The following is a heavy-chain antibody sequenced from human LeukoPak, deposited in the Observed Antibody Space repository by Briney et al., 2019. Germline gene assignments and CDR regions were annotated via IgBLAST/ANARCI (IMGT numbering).Heavy chain of an antibody. Sequence: KISCKGSGYSFTSYWIGWVRQAPGQGLEWMGRITPILGIANYAQKFQGRVTITADKSTSTAYMELSSLRSEDTAVYYCASLGGWFDYWGQGTLVTVSS. J-gene: IGHJ5*01. CDR3: ASLGGWFDY. CDR2: ITPILGIA. V-gene: IGHV1-69*02. CDR1: GYSFTSYW. D-gene: IGHD2-15*01.